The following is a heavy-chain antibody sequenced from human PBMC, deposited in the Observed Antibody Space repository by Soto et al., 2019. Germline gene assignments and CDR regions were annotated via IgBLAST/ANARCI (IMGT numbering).Heavy chain of an antibody. D-gene: IGHD2-2*01. Sequence: GGSLRLSCAASGFTFSDYWMSWVRQAPGKGPEWVANIKFDGSEKQYVDSVRGRFTISRDNSRNSLFLQMNSLRAGDTAVYYCVKDGGYCSSSTCYSPRNHYFDSWGQGTLVTVSS. CDR1: GFTFSDYW. CDR3: VKDGGYCSSSTCYSPRNHYFDS. V-gene: IGHV3-7*03. CDR2: IKFDGSEK. J-gene: IGHJ4*02.